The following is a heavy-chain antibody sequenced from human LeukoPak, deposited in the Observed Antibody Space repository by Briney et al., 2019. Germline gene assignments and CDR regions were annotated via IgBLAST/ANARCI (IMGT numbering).Heavy chain of an antibody. CDR2: INWNGGST. J-gene: IGHJ4*02. CDR3: LRSPHPLYYFDY. CDR1: GFTFDDYG. Sequence: GGSLRLSCAASGFTFDDYGMSWVRQAPGKGLEWVSGINWNGGSTGYADSVKGRFTISRDNAKNSLYLQMNSLRAEDTAVYYCLRSPHPLYYFDYWGQGTLVTVSS. V-gene: IGHV3-20*04.